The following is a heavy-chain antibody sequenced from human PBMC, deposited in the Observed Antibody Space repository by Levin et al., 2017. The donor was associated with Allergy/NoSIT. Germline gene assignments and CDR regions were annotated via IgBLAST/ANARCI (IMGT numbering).Heavy chain of an antibody. CDR3: INAAAGQYPFGY. D-gene: IGHD2-2*01. CDR1: GFTFSDHY. CDR2: SRNKANSYTT. V-gene: IGHV3-72*01. J-gene: IGHJ4*02. Sequence: GGSLRLSCAASGFTFSDHYMDWARQAPGKGLEWVGRSRNKANSYTTEYAASVKDRFTVSRDDSKNSLYLQMNSLKTEDSAVYYCINAAAGQYPFGYWGQGTLVTVSS.